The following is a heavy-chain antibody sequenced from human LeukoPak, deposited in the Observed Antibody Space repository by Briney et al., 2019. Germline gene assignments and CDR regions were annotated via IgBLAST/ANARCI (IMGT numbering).Heavy chain of an antibody. CDR2: ISYSGTT. V-gene: IGHV4-59*08. Sequence: SETLSLSCTVSGGSMSSYYWSWIRQSPGKGLEWVGYISYSGTTNYNPSLKSRVTISLGTSKNRFSLNLTSVTVADTAVYYCARHGSGTSLALYPWGQGTLVTVSS. CDR1: GGSMSSYY. D-gene: IGHD3-10*01. J-gene: IGHJ5*02. CDR3: ARHGSGTSLALYP.